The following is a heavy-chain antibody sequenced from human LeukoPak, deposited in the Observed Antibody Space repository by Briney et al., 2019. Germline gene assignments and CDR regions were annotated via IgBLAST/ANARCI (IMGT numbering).Heavy chain of an antibody. V-gene: IGHV3-9*01. CDR2: ISWNSGSI. D-gene: IGHD3-22*01. Sequence: GGSLRLSCTASGFTYHDYAMHWVRQAPGKGLEWVSGISWNSGSIVYADSVKGRFTISRDNAKNSLYLQMNRLRDEDTALYFCAKGYDNIGYNAFDIWGQGTMVTVSA. J-gene: IGHJ3*02. CDR3: AKGYDNIGYNAFDI. CDR1: GFTYHDYA.